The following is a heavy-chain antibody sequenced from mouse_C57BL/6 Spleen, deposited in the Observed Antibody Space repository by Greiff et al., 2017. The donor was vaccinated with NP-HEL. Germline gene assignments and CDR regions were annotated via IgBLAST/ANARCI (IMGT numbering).Heavy chain of an antibody. CDR1: GYDFTDYL. CDR3: ARSDYDYDEAY. D-gene: IGHD2-4*01. V-gene: IGHV1-54*01. J-gene: IGHJ3*01. Sequence: QVQLQQSGAELVRPGTSVKVSCKASGYDFTDYLIEWVKQRPGQGLEWIGVINPGGGGTNYNEKFKGKATLTADKSSSTAYMQLSSLTSEDSAVYFCARSDYDYDEAYWGQGTLVTVSA. CDR2: INPGGGGT.